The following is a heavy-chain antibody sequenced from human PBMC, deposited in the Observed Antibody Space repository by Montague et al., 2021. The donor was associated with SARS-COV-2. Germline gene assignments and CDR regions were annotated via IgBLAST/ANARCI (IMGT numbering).Heavy chain of an antibody. CDR1: GFAFITFP. Sequence: SLRLSCAASGFAFITFPMTWVRQVPGKGLEWVSAITGNGVTYYADSVKGRFTISRDNSKNTLYLQMNSLRAEDTAVYYCVKEDVDSRGRLTVSFDYWGQGSLVTVSS. CDR2: ITGNGVT. D-gene: IGHD2-21*01. J-gene: IGHJ4*02. V-gene: IGHV3-23*01. CDR3: VKEDVDSRGRLTVSFDY.